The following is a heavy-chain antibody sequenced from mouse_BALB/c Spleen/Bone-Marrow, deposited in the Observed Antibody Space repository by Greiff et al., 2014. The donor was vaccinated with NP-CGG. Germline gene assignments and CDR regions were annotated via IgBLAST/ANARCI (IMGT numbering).Heavy chain of an antibody. D-gene: IGHD4-1*01. Sequence: VQLQESGAELVRPGSSVKISCKASGYAFSIYWMNWVKQRPGQGLEWIGQIYPGDGDTNYNGKFKGKATLTADKSSSTAYMQLSSLTSEDSAVYFCARVRNWADYWGQGTTLTVSS. CDR2: IYPGDGDT. CDR3: ARVRNWADY. CDR1: GYAFSIYW. V-gene: IGHV1-80*01. J-gene: IGHJ2*01.